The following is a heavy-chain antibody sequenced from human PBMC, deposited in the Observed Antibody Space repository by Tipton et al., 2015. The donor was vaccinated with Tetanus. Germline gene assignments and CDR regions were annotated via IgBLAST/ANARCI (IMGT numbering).Heavy chain of an antibody. CDR1: GGSFSGYY. CDR2: IHPSGSV. Sequence: TLSLTCAVYGGSFSGYYCTWIRQSPGKGLERIGEIHPSGSVNYNPSLKSRVTILLDTSENQFSLKLSSVTGADTAVYYCARGRDQYKSGNYWGQGTLVTVSS. D-gene: IGHD5-24*01. J-gene: IGHJ4*02. V-gene: IGHV4-34*01. CDR3: ARGRDQYKSGNY.